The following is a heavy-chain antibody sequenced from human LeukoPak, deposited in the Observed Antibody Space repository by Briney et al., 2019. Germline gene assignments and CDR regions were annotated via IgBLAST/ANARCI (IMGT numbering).Heavy chain of an antibody. V-gene: IGHV1-69*13. J-gene: IGHJ6*02. CDR3: ARVGYCGGDCYPYGMDV. CDR1: GGTFSSYA. Sequence: SVEVSCKASGGTFSSYAISWVRQAPGQGLEWMGVIIPIFGTANYAQKFQGRVTITADESTSTAYMELSSLRSEDTAVYYCARVGYCGGDCYPYGMDVWGQGTTVTVSS. CDR2: IIPIFGTA. D-gene: IGHD2-21*02.